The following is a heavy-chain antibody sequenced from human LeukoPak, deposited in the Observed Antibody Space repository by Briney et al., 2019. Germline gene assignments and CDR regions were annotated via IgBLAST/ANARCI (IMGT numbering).Heavy chain of an antibody. D-gene: IGHD1-26*01. CDR2: IIPIFGTA. J-gene: IGHJ4*02. V-gene: IGHV1-69*13. Sequence: ASVKVSCKASGGTFSSYAISWVRQAPGQGLEWMGGIIPIFGTANYAQKFQGRVTITADESTSTAYMELSSLRSEDTAVYYCARGPLGGSYYVDWGQGTLVTVSS. CDR3: ARGPLGGSYYVD. CDR1: GGTFSSYA.